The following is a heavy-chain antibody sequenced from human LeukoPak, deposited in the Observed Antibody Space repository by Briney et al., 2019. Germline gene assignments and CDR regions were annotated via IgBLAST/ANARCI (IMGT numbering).Heavy chain of an antibody. Sequence: PSETLSLTCAVYGGSFSGYNWTWIRQPPGKGLEWIGEINHSGSTDYNPSLKSRVTISVDTSKNQFSLKLSSVTAADTAVYYCARRRTLWGSWDYWGQGTLVTVSS. J-gene: IGHJ4*02. CDR1: GGSFSGYN. CDR3: ARRRTLWGSWDY. CDR2: INHSGST. V-gene: IGHV4-34*01. D-gene: IGHD7-27*01.